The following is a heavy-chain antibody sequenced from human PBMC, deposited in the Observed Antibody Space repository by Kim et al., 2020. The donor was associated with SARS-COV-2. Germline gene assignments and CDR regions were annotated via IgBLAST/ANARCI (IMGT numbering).Heavy chain of an antibody. J-gene: IGHJ6*02. CDR3: AKYAYSGTSAGLDV. D-gene: IGHD5-12*01. Sequence: YADSVKGRCTISRDNSKNTVNLQMNSLRVEDTAIYYCAKYAYSGTSAGLDVWGQGTTVTVSS. V-gene: IGHV3-23*01.